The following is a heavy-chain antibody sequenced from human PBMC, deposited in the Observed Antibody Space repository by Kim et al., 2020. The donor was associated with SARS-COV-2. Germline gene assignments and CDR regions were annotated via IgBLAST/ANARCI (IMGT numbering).Heavy chain of an antibody. CDR2: IWYDGSNK. V-gene: IGHV3-33*06. Sequence: GGSLRLSCAASGFTFSSYGMHWVRQAPGKGLEWVAVIWYDGSNKYYADSVKGRFTISRDNSKNTLYLQMNSLRAEDTAVYYCAKDGLDIVVGINHGQAGYYYYYGMDVWGQGTTVTVSS. CDR3: AKDGLDIVVGINHGQAGYYYYYGMDV. J-gene: IGHJ6*02. D-gene: IGHD2-2*03. CDR1: GFTFSSYG.